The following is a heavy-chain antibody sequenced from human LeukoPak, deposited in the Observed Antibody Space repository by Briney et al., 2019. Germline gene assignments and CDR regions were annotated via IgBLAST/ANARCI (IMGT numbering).Heavy chain of an antibody. CDR3: ASCPEAPLGVVIYYYYYMDV. D-gene: IGHD3-3*01. J-gene: IGHJ6*03. V-gene: IGHV3-21*01. CDR2: ISSSSSYI. Sequence: PGGSLRLSCAASGFTFSSYSMNWLRQAPGKGLEWVSSISSSSSYIYYADSVKGRFTISRDNAKNSLYLQMNSLRAEDTAVYYCASCPEAPLGVVIYYYYYMDVWGKGTTVTVSS. CDR1: GFTFSSYS.